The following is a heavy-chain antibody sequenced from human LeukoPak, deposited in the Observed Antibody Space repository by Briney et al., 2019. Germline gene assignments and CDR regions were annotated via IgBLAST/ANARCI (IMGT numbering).Heavy chain of an antibody. CDR3: ARDSSGWYTAPAFDY. J-gene: IGHJ4*02. CDR2: IIPIFGTA. Sequence: GASVKVSSKASGGTFSSYAISWVRQAPGQGLEWMGGIIPIFGTANYAQKFQGRVTITTDESTSTAYMELSSLRSEDTAVYYCARDSSGWYTAPAFDYWGQGTLVTVSS. D-gene: IGHD6-19*01. V-gene: IGHV1-69*05. CDR1: GGTFSSYA.